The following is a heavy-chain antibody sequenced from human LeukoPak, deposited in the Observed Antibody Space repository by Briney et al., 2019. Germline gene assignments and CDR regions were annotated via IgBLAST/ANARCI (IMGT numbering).Heavy chain of an antibody. D-gene: IGHD6-19*01. V-gene: IGHV4-59*01. J-gene: IGHJ4*02. CDR2: IYYSGST. CDR1: GGSISSYY. CDR3: AGVSGYSSGWSHYFDY. Sequence: SETLSLTCTVSGGSISSYYWSWIRQPPGKGLEWIGYIYYSGSTNYNPSLKSRVTISVDTSKNQFSLKLSSVTAADTAVYYCAGVSGYSSGWSHYFDYWGQGTLVTVSS.